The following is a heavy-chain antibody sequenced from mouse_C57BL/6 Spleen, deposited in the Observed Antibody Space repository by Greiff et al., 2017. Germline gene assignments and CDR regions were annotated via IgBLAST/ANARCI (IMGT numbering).Heavy chain of an antibody. D-gene: IGHD1-1*01. J-gene: IGHJ4*01. CDR2: IYPGDGDT. V-gene: IGHV1-80*01. CDR3: ARGTTVVASYDYAMDY. Sequence: QVQLQQSGAELVKPGASVKISCKASGYAFSSYWLNWVKQRPGKGLERIGQIYPGDGDTTYNGKFKGKATLTADKSSSTAYMQLSSLTSEDSAFYFCARGTTVVASYDYAMDYGGQGTSVTVSS. CDR1: GYAFSSYW.